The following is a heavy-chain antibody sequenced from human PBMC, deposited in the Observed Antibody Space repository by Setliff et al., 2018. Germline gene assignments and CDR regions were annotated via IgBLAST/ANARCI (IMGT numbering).Heavy chain of an antibody. CDR1: GFTFNTYT. CDR3: VRDSSADYYDNDYFKY. CDR2: IRHDESDI. V-gene: IGHV3-30*02. Sequence: PGGSLRLSCSASGFTFNTYTMQWVRQAPGKGLEWVAFIRHDESDIYYTNSVKGRFTVSRDNSKNTLYLQMNILRPEDTALYYCVRDSSADYYDNDYFKYWGQGALVTVSS. J-gene: IGHJ1*01. D-gene: IGHD2-21*02.